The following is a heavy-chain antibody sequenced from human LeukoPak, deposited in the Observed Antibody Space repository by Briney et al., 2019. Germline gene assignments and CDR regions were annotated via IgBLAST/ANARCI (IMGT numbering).Heavy chain of an antibody. D-gene: IGHD6-19*01. CDR2: ISSSGSTI. J-gene: IGHJ5*02. CDR3: ARGHGGWYVRDWFDP. Sequence: GGSLRLSCAASGFTFSSYEMNWVRQAPGKGLEWVSYISSSGSTIYYADSVKGRFTISRDNAKNSLYLQMNSLRAKDTAVYYCARGHGGWYVRDWFDPWGQGTLVTVSS. CDR1: GFTFSSYE. V-gene: IGHV3-48*03.